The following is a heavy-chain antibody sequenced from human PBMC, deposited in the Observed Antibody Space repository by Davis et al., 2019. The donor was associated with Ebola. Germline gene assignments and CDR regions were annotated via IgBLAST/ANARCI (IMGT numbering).Heavy chain of an antibody. Sequence: SVKVSCKASGYTFTSYGISWVRQAPGQGLEWMGRIIPILGIANYAQKFQGRVTITADKSTSTAYMELSSLRSEDTAVYYCAREELLWFGELLYYYYYGMDVWGQGTTVTVSS. V-gene: IGHV1-69*04. CDR1: GYTFTSYG. D-gene: IGHD3-10*01. CDR2: IIPILGIA. CDR3: AREELLWFGELLYYYYYGMDV. J-gene: IGHJ6*02.